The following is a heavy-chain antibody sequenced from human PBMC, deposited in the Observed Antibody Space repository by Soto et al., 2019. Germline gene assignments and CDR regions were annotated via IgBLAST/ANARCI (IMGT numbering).Heavy chain of an antibody. J-gene: IGHJ6*02. V-gene: IGHV4-4*02. CDR3: ARGAGEWEGWGDYYAMDV. D-gene: IGHD1-26*01. Sequence: PSETLCLTCAVSGGYISGSNCWSWVRQHPGKGLEWIGEIYHSGSTNYNPSLKSRVTISVDKSKNQFSLKLSSVTAADTAVYYCARGAGEWEGWGDYYAMDVWGQGTTVTVSS. CDR1: GGYISGSNC. CDR2: IYHSGST.